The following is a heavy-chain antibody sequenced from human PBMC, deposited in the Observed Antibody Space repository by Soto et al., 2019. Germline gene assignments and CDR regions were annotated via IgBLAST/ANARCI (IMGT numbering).Heavy chain of an antibody. Sequence: EVQLVESGGGLVKLGGSLRLSCAASGFTFSSYSMNWVRQAPGKGLEWVSSISSSSSYIYYADSVKGRFTISRDNAKNSLYLQMNSLRAEDTAVYYCARIAVAGFDYWGQGTLVTVSS. CDR2: ISSSSSYI. V-gene: IGHV3-21*01. CDR3: ARIAVAGFDY. CDR1: GFTFSSYS. J-gene: IGHJ4*02. D-gene: IGHD6-19*01.